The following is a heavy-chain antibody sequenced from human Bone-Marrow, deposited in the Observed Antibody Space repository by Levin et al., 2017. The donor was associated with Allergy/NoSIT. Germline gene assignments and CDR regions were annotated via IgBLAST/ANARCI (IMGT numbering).Heavy chain of an antibody. CDR3: ATAGPTSGYADAFEF. CDR2: ISHDETSI. CDR1: GFTFSRYV. Sequence: GESLKISCVVSGFTFSRYVLHWVRQAPGKGLEWVAVISHDETSIIYADSVKGRFTISKDNSKNTLYLQMNILRDEDTAMYYCATAGPTSGYADAFEFWGQGTLVTVSS. D-gene: IGHD3-22*01. V-gene: IGHV3-30*04. J-gene: IGHJ3*01.